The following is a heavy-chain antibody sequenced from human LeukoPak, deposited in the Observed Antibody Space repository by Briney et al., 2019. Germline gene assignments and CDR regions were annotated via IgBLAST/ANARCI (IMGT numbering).Heavy chain of an antibody. Sequence: ASVKVSCKASGYTFTSYGISWVRQAPGQGLEWMGWISAYNGNTNYAQKLQGRVTMTTDTSTSTAYMELRSLRSDDTAVYYCASQRGYIGYYYMDVWGKGTTVTVSS. CDR3: ASQRGYIGYYYMDV. V-gene: IGHV1-18*01. J-gene: IGHJ6*03. CDR2: ISAYNGNT. D-gene: IGHD5-12*01. CDR1: GYTFTSYG.